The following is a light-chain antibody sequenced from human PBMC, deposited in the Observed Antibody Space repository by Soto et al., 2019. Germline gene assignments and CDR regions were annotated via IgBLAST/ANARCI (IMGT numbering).Light chain of an antibody. Sequence: QSVLTQPPSASGTPGQRVTISCSGSSSNIESNYVYWYQQLPGTAPKLLIYRNSQRPSWVPDRFSGSKSGTSASLAISGLRSEDEADYYCAAWDGSLSGRVFGTGTKVTVL. V-gene: IGLV1-47*01. CDR3: AAWDGSLSGRV. CDR2: RNS. J-gene: IGLJ1*01. CDR1: SSNIESNY.